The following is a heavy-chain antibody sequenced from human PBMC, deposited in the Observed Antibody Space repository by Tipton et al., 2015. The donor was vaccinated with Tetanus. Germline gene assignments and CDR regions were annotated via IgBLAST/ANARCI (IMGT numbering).Heavy chain of an antibody. J-gene: IGHJ4*02. V-gene: IGHV1-69*06. CDR2: IIPIFGSI. Sequence: QSGAEVKKPGSAVKVSCETSGGSFRTYVTSWVRQAPGQGLEWMGSIIPIFGSITYAQKFQGRLTITADKSTSTAHMSLSSLRSEDTAVYSYARSKGGTREYYAIKDWGQGTLVTVSS. CDR1: GGSFRTYV. D-gene: IGHD3-3*01. CDR3: ARSKGGTREYYAIKD.